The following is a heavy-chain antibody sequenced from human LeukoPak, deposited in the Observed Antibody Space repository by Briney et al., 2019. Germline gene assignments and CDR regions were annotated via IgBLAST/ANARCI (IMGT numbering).Heavy chain of an antibody. V-gene: IGHV1-69*05. J-gene: IGHJ6*03. Sequence: GASVKVSCKASGGTFSSYAISWVRQAPGQGLEWMGGIIPIFGTANYAQKFQGRVTVTTDESTSTAYMELSSLRSEDTAVYYCARDRVPRSPRFLEWLSIRDYYYYMDVWGKGTTVTVSS. D-gene: IGHD3-3*01. CDR3: ARDRVPRSPRFLEWLSIRDYYYYMDV. CDR1: GGTFSSYA. CDR2: IIPIFGTA.